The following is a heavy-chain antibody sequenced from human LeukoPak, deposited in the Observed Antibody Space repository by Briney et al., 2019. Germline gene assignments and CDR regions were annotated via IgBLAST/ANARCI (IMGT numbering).Heavy chain of an antibody. Sequence: GESLKISCTGSGYSFTNYWIAWVRQMPGKGLEWMGIIYPDDSESTYSPSFQGQVTISADESITTTYLQWSSLKASDTAMYYCARGRGYCSSSSCYDFDYWGQGTLVTVSS. CDR2: IYPDDSES. D-gene: IGHD2-2*01. J-gene: IGHJ4*02. CDR3: ARGRGYCSSSSCYDFDY. CDR1: GYSFTNYW. V-gene: IGHV5-51*01.